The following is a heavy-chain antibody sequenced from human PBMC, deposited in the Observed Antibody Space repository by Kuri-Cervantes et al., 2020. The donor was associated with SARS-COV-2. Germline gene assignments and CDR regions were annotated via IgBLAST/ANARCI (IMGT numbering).Heavy chain of an antibody. Sequence: SLKISCAASGFTFSSYDMHWVRQAPGKGLEWVSGISWRGIKDYADTVKGRFIITRDNAKNSLYLQMNSLRAEDTAFYYCAKDISSVATSANFDYWGQGTLVTVSS. V-gene: IGHV3-9*01. D-gene: IGHD5-12*01. CDR3: AKDISSVATSANFDY. CDR1: GFTFSSYD. CDR2: ISWRGIK. J-gene: IGHJ4*02.